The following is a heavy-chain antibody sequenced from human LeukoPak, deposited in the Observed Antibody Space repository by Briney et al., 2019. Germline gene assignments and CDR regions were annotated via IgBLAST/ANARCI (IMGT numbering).Heavy chain of an antibody. CDR2: IYYSGST. D-gene: IGHD5-18*01. Sequence: PSETLSLTCTVSGGSISSYYWSWIRQPPGKGLEWIGYIYYSGSTNYNPSLKSRVTISVDTSKNQFSLKLSSVTAADTAVYYCARALTRFSSYGPYFDYWGQGTLVTVSS. J-gene: IGHJ4*02. CDR3: ARALTRFSSYGPYFDY. CDR1: GGSISSYY. V-gene: IGHV4-59*01.